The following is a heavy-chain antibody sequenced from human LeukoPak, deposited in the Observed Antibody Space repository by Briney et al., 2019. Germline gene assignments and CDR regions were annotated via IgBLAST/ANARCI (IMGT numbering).Heavy chain of an antibody. Sequence: PGGSLRLSCAASGFTFSSYSMNWVRQAPGKGLEWVSSISSSSSYIYYADSVKGRFTISRDNAKNSLYLQMNSLRAEDTAVYYCARDIGGSYRVTTEGEDAFDIWGQGTMVTVSS. D-gene: IGHD1-26*01. CDR1: GFTFSSYS. CDR2: ISSSSSYI. V-gene: IGHV3-21*01. CDR3: ARDIGGSYRVTTEGEDAFDI. J-gene: IGHJ3*02.